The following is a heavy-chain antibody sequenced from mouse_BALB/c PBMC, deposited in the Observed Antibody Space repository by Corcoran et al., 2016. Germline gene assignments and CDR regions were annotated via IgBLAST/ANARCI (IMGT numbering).Heavy chain of an antibody. CDR3: AIGYDYAMDY. D-gene: IGHD2-14*01. Sequence: EVQLQQSGAELVKPGASVKLSCTASGFNIKDTYMHWVKQRPEQGLEWIGRIDPANGNTKYDPKFQGKATITADTSSNTAYLQLSSLTSEDTAVYYCAIGYDYAMDYWGQGTSVTVSS. V-gene: IGHV14-3*02. CDR1: GFNIKDTY. CDR2: IDPANGNT. J-gene: IGHJ4*01.